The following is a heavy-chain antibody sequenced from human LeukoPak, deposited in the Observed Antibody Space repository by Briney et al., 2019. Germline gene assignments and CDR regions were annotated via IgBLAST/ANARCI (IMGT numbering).Heavy chain of an antibody. CDR3: AKDRTPFIAAAGTGWFDP. Sequence: GGSLRLSCAASGFTFSSYGMHWVRQAPGKGLEWVAVISYDGSNKYYADSVKGRFTISRDNSKNTLYLQMNSRRAEDTAVYYCAKDRTPFIAAAGTGWFDPWGEGTLVTVSS. CDR1: GFTFSSYG. V-gene: IGHV3-30*18. D-gene: IGHD6-13*01. J-gene: IGHJ5*02. CDR2: ISYDGSNK.